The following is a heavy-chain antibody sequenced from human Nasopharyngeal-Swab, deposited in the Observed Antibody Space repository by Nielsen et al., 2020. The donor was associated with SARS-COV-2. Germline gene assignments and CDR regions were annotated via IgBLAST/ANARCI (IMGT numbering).Heavy chain of an antibody. CDR3: ATALSIAAAGSTWGYYYGMDV. CDR2: FDPEDGET. CDR1: GYTFSSFA. J-gene: IGHJ6*02. D-gene: IGHD6-13*01. V-gene: IGHV1-24*01. Sequence: ASVKVSCKASGYTFSSFAINWVRQAPGKGLEWMGGFDPEDGETIYAQKFQGRVTMTEDTSTDTAYMELSSLRSEDTAVYYCATALSIAAAGSTWGYYYGMDVWGQVTTVTVSS.